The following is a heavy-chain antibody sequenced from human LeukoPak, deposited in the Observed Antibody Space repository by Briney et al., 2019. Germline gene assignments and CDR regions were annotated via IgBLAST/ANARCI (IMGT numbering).Heavy chain of an antibody. V-gene: IGHV4-4*07. CDR3: ASSGSGFGEFYYYYGMDV. J-gene: IGHJ6*02. CDR2: IYTTGST. CDR1: GGSISSGTYY. Sequence: SETLSLTCTVSGGSISSGTYYWTWIRQPAGKGLEWIGRIYTTGSTNYNPSLKSRVTMSTDTSKNQFSLKLSSVTAADTAVYYCASSGSGFGEFYYYYGMDVWGQGTTVTVSS. D-gene: IGHD3-10*01.